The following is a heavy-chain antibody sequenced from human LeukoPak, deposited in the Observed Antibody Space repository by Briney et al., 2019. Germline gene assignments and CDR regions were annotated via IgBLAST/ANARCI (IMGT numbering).Heavy chain of an antibody. J-gene: IGHJ4*02. Sequence: GGSLRLSCAVSDFIVSSNYMSWVRQAPGKGLQWVSVIHTGGSTYYSDSVKGRFTISRQNFKNTLYLQMNSLTPEDTAVYYCARGSSSSWYFDYWGQGTLVTVSS. CDR1: DFIVSSNY. D-gene: IGHD2-2*01. CDR2: IHTGGST. V-gene: IGHV3-53*04. CDR3: ARGSSSSWYFDY.